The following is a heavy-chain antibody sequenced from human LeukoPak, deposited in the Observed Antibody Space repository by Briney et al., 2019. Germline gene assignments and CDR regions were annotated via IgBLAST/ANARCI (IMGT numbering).Heavy chain of an antibody. V-gene: IGHV4-39*07. CDR2: IYYSGST. Sequence: SETLSLTCTVSGGSISSSSYYWGWIRQPPGKGLEWIGSIYYSGSTYYNPSLKSRVTISVDTSKNQFSLKLSSVTAADTAVYYCARAIAAVWYFDLWGRGTLVTVSS. CDR3: ARAIAAVWYFDL. J-gene: IGHJ2*01. D-gene: IGHD6-13*01. CDR1: GGSISSSSYY.